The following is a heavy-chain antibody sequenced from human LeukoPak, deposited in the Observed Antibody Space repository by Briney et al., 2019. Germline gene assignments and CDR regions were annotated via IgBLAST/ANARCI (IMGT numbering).Heavy chain of an antibody. J-gene: IGHJ6*03. V-gene: IGHV3-21*01. CDR3: ARDPYSGSYGADYYYYMDV. CDR2: ISTNSAFI. CDR1: GFTFINYS. D-gene: IGHD1-26*01. Sequence: PGGSLRLSCTASGFTFINYSMNWVRQAPGKGLEWVSSISTNSAFIYYADSVKGRFTISRDNAKSSLYLQMNSLRAEDTAVYYCARDPYSGSYGADYYYYMDVWGKGTTVTISS.